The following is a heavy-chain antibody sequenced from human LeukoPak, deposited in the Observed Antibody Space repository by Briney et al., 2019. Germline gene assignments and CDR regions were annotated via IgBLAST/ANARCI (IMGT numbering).Heavy chain of an antibody. CDR2: ISDRGGST. J-gene: IGHJ4*02. CDR3: AKRGVVIRAVLVVGFHKEAYYFDS. Sequence: GGSLRLSCVVSGITLSNYGMSWARQAPGKGLEWVAGISDRGGSTNYADSVKGRFTISRDNPKNTLYLQMNSLRSEDTAVYFCAKRGVVIRAVLVVGFHKEAYYFDSWGQGALVTVSS. D-gene: IGHD2-15*01. CDR1: GITLSNYG. V-gene: IGHV3-23*01.